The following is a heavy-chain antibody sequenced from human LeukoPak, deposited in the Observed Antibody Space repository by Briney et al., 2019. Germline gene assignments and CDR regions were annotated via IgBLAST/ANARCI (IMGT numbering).Heavy chain of an antibody. CDR2: FSGSGHNP. Sequence: GGSLRLSCAASGFTISSCAMNWIRQAPGKGLEWVSGFSGSGHNPYYADSVKGRFTVSRDNSKNTLYLDLNSLRAEDTAVYYCAYGSGSYYTSLGAFHIWGRGTMVTVSS. CDR1: GFTISSCA. J-gene: IGHJ3*02. V-gene: IGHV3-23*01. CDR3: AYGSGSYYTSLGAFHI. D-gene: IGHD3-10*01.